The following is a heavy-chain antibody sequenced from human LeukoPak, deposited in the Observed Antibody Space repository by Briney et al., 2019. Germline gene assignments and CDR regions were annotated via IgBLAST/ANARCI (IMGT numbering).Heavy chain of an antibody. CDR2: VSYDGGAE. CDR3: ARSLGSGWIHLVEY. V-gene: IGHV3-30*03. J-gene: IGHJ4*02. D-gene: IGHD6-19*01. Sequence: GGSLRLSCAASGFTFNTYALHWVRQAPGKGLEWVAVVSYDGGAEYYADSVKGRFTISRDNSKSTVDLQMYSLRAEDSAVYYCARSLGSGWIHLVEYWGQGTLVTVS. CDR1: GFTFNTYA.